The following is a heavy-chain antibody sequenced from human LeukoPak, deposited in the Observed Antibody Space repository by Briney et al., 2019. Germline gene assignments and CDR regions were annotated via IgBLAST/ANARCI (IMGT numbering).Heavy chain of an antibody. D-gene: IGHD3-22*01. CDR2: INPNSGGT. CDR1: GYTFTGYY. Sequence: AASVKVSCKASGYTFTGYYMHWVRQAPGQGLEWMGWINPNSGGTNYAQKFQGRVTMTRDTSISTAYMELSGLTSDDTAVYFCATYYSDTSARDWGQGTLVTVSS. J-gene: IGHJ4*02. CDR3: ATYYSDTSARD. V-gene: IGHV1-2*02.